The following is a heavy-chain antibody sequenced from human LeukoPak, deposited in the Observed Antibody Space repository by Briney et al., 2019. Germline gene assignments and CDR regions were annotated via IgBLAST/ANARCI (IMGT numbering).Heavy chain of an antibody. Sequence: GRCLRLSRAASGFTLSGYAMHWVPQAPGKGLEWVAVISYDAIDKYYAESLRGRFTISRDNSKHTLHLPMNSRRPEDTAVYYCAIYPLEWGGTYYVVYWVQATLVSV. CDR1: GFTLSGYA. CDR3: AIYPLEWGGTYYVVY. D-gene: IGHD3-3*01. CDR2: ISYDAIDK. J-gene: IGHJ4*02. V-gene: IGHV3-30*16.